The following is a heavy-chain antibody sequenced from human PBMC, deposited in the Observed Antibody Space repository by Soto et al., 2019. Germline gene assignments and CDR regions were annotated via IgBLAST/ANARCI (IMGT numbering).Heavy chain of an antibody. D-gene: IGHD3-22*01. CDR3: ARGGYPSRYYYYMDG. CDR2: INADNRNT. CDR1: GYTFSDYT. Sequence: ASVKVSCKASGYTFSDYTIQWVRQAPGQSLEWLGWINADNRNTRYSQRFQDRVTITSDTSATTAYMELYSLRSEDTAVYYCARGGYPSRYYYYMDGWGEGTTVTVSS. J-gene: IGHJ6*03. V-gene: IGHV1-3*01.